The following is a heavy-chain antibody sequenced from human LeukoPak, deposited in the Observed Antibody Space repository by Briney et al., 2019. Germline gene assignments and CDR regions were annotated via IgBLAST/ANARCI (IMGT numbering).Heavy chain of an antibody. Sequence: PGGSLRLSCAASGFTFSSYGMHWVRQAPGKGLEWVAVISYDGSNKYYADSVKGRFTISRDNSKNTLYLQMNSLRAEDTAVYYCARVVKWELLIDYWGQGTLVTVSS. CDR2: ISYDGSNK. V-gene: IGHV3-30*03. D-gene: IGHD1-26*01. CDR1: GFTFSSYG. CDR3: ARVVKWELLIDY. J-gene: IGHJ4*02.